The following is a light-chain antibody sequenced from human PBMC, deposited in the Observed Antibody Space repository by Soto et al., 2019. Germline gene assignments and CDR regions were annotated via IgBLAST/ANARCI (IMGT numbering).Light chain of an antibody. CDR2: DVS. CDR1: SSDVGGYNY. CDR3: CSSTSSSPYV. Sequence: QSALIQPASVSGSPGQSITISCTGTSSDVGGYNYVSWYQQHPGKAPKLMIYDVSNRPSGVSNRFSGSKSGNTASLTISGLQAEDEADYYCCSSTSSSPYVFGTGTKVTVL. V-gene: IGLV2-14*01. J-gene: IGLJ1*01.